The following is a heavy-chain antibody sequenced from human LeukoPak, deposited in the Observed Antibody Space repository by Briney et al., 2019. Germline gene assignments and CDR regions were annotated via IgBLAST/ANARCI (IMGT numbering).Heavy chain of an antibody. D-gene: IGHD2-15*01. CDR2: IYYSGST. V-gene: IGHV4-59*01. CDR1: GGSISSYY. J-gene: IGHJ3*02. Sequence: SETLSLTCTVSGGSISSYYWSWIRQPPGKGLEWIGYIYYSGSTNYNPSLKSRVTISVDTSKNQFSLKLSSVTAADTAVYYCAREAFKIPYCSGGSCPHGNAFDIWGQGTMVTVSS. CDR3: AREAFKIPYCSGGSCPHGNAFDI.